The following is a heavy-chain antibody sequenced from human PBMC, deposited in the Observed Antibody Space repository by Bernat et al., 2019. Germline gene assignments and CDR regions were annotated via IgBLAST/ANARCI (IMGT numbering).Heavy chain of an antibody. CDR3: ARLYYYQMDV. J-gene: IGHJ6*02. Sequence: EVQLVETGGGLIQPGGSLRLSCAASGLTVSSNDMTWVRQAPGKGLEWVSVIHKGGRTYYADSVKGRFTISRDNSKNTLYVEMNSLRAEDTAVYYGARLYYYQMDVWGQGTTVTVSS. CDR1: GLTVSSND. CDR2: IHKGGRT. V-gene: IGHV3-53*05.